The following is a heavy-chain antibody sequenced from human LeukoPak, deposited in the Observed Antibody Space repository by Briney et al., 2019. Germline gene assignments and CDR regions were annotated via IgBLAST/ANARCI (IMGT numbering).Heavy chain of an antibody. J-gene: IGHJ5*02. CDR3: AKNADYDFWSGYANWFDP. V-gene: IGHV3-23*01. CDR2: ISGTGGNT. Sequence: GGSLRLSCAASGFTFSSYAMSWVRQAPGKGLEWVSAISGTGGNTYYADSVKGRFTISRDSSKDTVYLQMDSLRVEDTALYYCAKNADYDFWSGYANWFDPWGQGTQVTVSS. CDR1: GFTFSSYA. D-gene: IGHD3-3*01.